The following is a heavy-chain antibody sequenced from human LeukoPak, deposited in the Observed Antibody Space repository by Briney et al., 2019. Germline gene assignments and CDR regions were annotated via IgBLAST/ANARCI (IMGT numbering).Heavy chain of an antibody. J-gene: IGHJ6*03. CDR2: ISWNSGSI. D-gene: IGHD3-16*01. CDR1: GFTFDDYA. CDR3: AKDARGGYYYYMDV. V-gene: IGHV3-9*01. Sequence: GGSLSLSCAASGFTFDDYAMHWVRPAPGKGLEWVSGISWNSGSIGYADSVKGRFTISRDNAKNSLYLQMNSLRAEDTALYYCAKDARGGYYYYMDVWGKGTTVTVSS.